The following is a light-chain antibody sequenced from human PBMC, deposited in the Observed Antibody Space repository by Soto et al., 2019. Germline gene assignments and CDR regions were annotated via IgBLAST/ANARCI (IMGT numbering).Light chain of an antibody. Sequence: QSVLTQPPSVSGTPGQRVTISCSGSSSNIGSNYVYWYQQLPGTAPKLLIYRNSQRPSGVPDRFSGSKSGTSGSLAISGLRSEDEADYYCAAWDDSLSAHVVFGGGTKLTVL. J-gene: IGLJ2*01. CDR2: RNS. CDR1: SSNIGSNY. CDR3: AAWDDSLSAHVV. V-gene: IGLV1-47*01.